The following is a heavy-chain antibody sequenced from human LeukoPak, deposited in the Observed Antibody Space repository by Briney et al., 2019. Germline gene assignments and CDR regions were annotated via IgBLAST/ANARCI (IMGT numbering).Heavy chain of an antibody. J-gene: IGHJ4*02. CDR1: GYTFTCYY. CDR3: ATYPYYDRSGYCGGD. V-gene: IGHV1-2*02. D-gene: IGHD3-22*01. CDR2: INPNSGGT. Sequence: GASVKVSCKASGYTFTCYYMHWVRQAPGQGLEWMGWINPNSGGTNYAQKFQGRVTMTRDTSISTAYMELSRLRSDDTAVYYCATYPYYDRSGYCGGDWGQGTLVTVSS.